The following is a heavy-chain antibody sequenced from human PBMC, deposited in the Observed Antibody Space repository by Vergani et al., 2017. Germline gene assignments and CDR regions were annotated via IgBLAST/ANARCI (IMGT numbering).Heavy chain of an antibody. CDR1: GFAINGDDTW. J-gene: IGHJ4*02. Sequence: QEQLQESGPRLLKPSQTLSLTCSVSGFAINGDDTWWTWIRRSPGKGLEWIGRISSTGTSSSYNPSLGDRPAISLDTSTNQFFLTLTSVTAADTAVYYCARRSGIVYDIFSGTQYFFDFWGQGTLVTVSS. D-gene: IGHD3-9*01. CDR2: ISSTGTSS. CDR3: ARRSGIVYDIFSGTQYFFDF. V-gene: IGHV4-30-4*08.